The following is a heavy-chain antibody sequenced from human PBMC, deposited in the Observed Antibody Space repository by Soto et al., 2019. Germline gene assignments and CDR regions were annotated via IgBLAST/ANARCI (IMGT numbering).Heavy chain of an antibody. J-gene: IGHJ5*02. CDR2: TYYRSKWYN. CDR3: ARGPAEYSSINNWFDP. V-gene: IGHV6-1*01. CDR1: GDSVSSNSAA. Sequence: QSQTLSLTCAISGDSVSSNSAAWNWIRQSPSRGLEWLGRTYYRSKWYNDYAVSVKSRITINPDTSKNQFSLQLNSVTPEDTAVYYCARGPAEYSSINNWFDPWGQGTLVTVSS. D-gene: IGHD6-6*01.